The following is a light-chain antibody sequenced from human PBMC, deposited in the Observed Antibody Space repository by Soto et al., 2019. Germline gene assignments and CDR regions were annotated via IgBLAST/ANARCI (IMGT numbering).Light chain of an antibody. V-gene: IGLV2-14*02. J-gene: IGLJ3*02. CDR1: SSDVGSYNR. CDR2: EVS. Sequence: QSALTQPASVAGSPGQSITISCTGTSSDVGSYNRVSWYQQHPGKAPKLMIYEVSNRPSGVSNRFSGSKSDNTASLTISGLQAEDEADYYCSSYTGSGTVCVFGGGTQLTVL. CDR3: SSYTGSGTVCV.